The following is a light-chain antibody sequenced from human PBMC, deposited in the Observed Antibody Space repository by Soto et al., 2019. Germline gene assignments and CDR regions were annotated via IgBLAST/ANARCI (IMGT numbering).Light chain of an antibody. Sequence: GERATLSCRASQSVSSSYLAWYQQKPGQAPSLLIYGASSRATGIPDRFSGSGSGTDFTLTISRLEPEDFAVYYCQQYGSSLRTFGHGTKVDNK. CDR1: QSVSSSY. J-gene: IGKJ1*01. CDR2: GAS. V-gene: IGKV3-20*01. CDR3: QQYGSSLRT.